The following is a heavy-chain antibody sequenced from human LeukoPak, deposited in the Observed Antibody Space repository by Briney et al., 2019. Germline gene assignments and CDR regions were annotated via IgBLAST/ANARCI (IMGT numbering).Heavy chain of an antibody. Sequence: PGGSLRLSCAASGFTFENYWMSWVRQVPRKGPEWVANIKQDGGVEHYLDSVKGRFTISRDNAKNSLFLQMNSLIAEDTAVYYCARLAGVTDQWGQGTLVTVSS. CDR1: GFTFENYW. CDR2: IKQDGGVE. V-gene: IGHV3-7*01. CDR3: ARLAGVTDQ. J-gene: IGHJ4*02. D-gene: IGHD5-18*01.